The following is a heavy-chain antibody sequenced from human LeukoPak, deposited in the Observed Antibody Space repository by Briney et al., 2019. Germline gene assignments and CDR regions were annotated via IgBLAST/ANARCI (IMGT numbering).Heavy chain of an antibody. CDR2: TNPNTGAI. Sequence: GGSVKVSCKPSGYTFTGYYLHWLRQAPGQGLEWMGWTNPNTGAIMFAEKFRGRVTMTRDTSISTGYMELRGLKSDDTAVYYCARDRVGSGWPRPYYFEFWGQGTPVTVSS. CDR3: ARDRVGSGWPRPYYFEF. J-gene: IGHJ4*02. V-gene: IGHV1-2*02. CDR1: GYTFTGYY. D-gene: IGHD6-19*01.